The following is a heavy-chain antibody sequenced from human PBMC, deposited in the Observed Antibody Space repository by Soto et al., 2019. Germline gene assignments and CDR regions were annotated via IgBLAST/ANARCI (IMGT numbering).Heavy chain of an antibody. CDR3: ARDPVAGTYFDY. V-gene: IGHV1-18*01. J-gene: IGHJ4*02. CDR1: GYTFTSYG. D-gene: IGHD6-19*01. Sequence: QVQLVQSGAEVKKPGASVKVSCKASGYTFTSYGMTWVRQAPGQGLEWMGWINAYNGNTNYSQKFQGRGTITTDTQTSIAYMALMSLRSDVTSLYFCARDPVAGTYFDYWGQGALVTVSS. CDR2: INAYNGNT.